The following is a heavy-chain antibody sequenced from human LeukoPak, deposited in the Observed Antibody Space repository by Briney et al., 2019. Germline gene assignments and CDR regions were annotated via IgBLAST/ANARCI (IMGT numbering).Heavy chain of an antibody. Sequence: ASVKVSCKASGYTFTGYYMHWVRQAPGQGLEWMGWINPNSGGTNYAQKFQGRVTMTRDTSISTAYMELSRLRSDDTAVYYCARDPPLLWFGELSYYFDYWGQGTLVTVSS. D-gene: IGHD3-10*01. CDR2: INPNSGGT. CDR3: ARDPPLLWFGELSYYFDY. CDR1: GYTFTGYY. V-gene: IGHV1-2*02. J-gene: IGHJ4*02.